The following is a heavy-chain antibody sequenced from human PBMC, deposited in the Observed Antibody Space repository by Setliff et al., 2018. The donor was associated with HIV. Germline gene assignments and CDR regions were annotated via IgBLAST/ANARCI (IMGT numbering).Heavy chain of an antibody. J-gene: IGHJ4*01. Sequence: PSETLSLTCAVSGVSVNNDDDYWGWIRQPPGKGLEWIAIIHQSGTAHKRPSLKNRVTISIDTSENLFSLKLSGVTAADTAIYYCARQVGEGKWYLDSWGHGTLVTVSS. CDR3: ARQVGEGKWYLDS. D-gene: IGHD1-26*01. CDR1: GVSVNNDDDY. CDR2: IHQSGTA. V-gene: IGHV4-39*01.